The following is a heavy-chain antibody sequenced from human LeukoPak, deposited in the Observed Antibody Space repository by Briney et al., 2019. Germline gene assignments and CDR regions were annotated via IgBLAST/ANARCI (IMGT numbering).Heavy chain of an antibody. CDR1: GFTFSNYW. J-gene: IGHJ6*02. CDR2: IKQDGSDK. V-gene: IGHV3-7*01. D-gene: IGHD2-2*01. CDR3: AREGYCSSSNCFYGMDV. Sequence: GGSLRLSCAAPGFTFSNYWMSWIRQAPGKGLEWVAQIKQDGSDKYYVDSVKGRFNISRDNAKNSLYLQMNSLRAEDTAVYYCAREGYCSSSNCFYGMDVWGQGTTVTVSS.